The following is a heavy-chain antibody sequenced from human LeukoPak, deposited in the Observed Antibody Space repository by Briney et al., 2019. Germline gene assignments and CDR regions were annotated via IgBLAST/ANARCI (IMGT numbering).Heavy chain of an antibody. CDR1: GYTFTSYD. Sequence: GASVKVSCKASGYTFTSYDINWVRQATGQGLEWMGWMNPNSGNTGYAQKFQGRVTMTRNTSISTAYMELSSLRSEDTAVYYCARGVLRYFVNRYYFDYWGQGTLVTVSS. J-gene: IGHJ4*02. CDR3: ARGVLRYFVNRYYFDY. V-gene: IGHV1-8*01. CDR2: MNPNSGNT. D-gene: IGHD3-9*01.